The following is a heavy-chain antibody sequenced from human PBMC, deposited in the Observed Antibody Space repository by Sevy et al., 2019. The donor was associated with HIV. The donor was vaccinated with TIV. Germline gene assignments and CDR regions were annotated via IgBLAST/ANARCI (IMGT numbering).Heavy chain of an antibody. J-gene: IGHJ4*02. Sequence: GGSLRLSCAASGFTFSSYAMSWVRQAPGKGLEWVSAISGSGGSPYYANSVKGRFTISRDNSKNTLYLQMNSLRAEDTAVYYCAKVSGGFKKGDYWGQGTLVTVSS. V-gene: IGHV3-23*01. CDR1: GFTFSSYA. D-gene: IGHD3-16*01. CDR3: AKVSGGFKKGDY. CDR2: ISGSGGSP.